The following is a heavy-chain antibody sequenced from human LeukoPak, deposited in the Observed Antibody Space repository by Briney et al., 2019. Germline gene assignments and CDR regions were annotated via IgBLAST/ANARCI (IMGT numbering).Heavy chain of an antibody. CDR1: GGSTNSYY. CDR2: IYTSGST. Sequence: PSETLSLTCIVSGGSTNSYYWSWIRQPAGKGLEWIGRIYTSGSTNYNPSLKSRVTISVDTSKNQFSLKLSSVTAADTAVYYCARVTRRFYCSGGSCPSERNLGYNWFDPWGQGTLVTVSS. J-gene: IGHJ5*02. CDR3: ARVTRRFYCSGGSCPSERNLGYNWFDP. D-gene: IGHD2-15*01. V-gene: IGHV4-4*07.